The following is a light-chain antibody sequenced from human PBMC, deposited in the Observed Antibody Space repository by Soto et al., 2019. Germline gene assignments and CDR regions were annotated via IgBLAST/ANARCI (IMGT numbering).Light chain of an antibody. V-gene: IGKV3-11*01. CDR2: DAA. CDR3: QQRSNWPYT. CDR1: QSVSSY. J-gene: IGKJ2*01. Sequence: EIVLTQSPATLSLSPGERATLSCRASQSVSSYLAWYQQKPGQAPRPLIYDAATRATGIPASFSGSGSGTDFTLTISSLEPEDFAVYYCQQRSNWPYTFGQGTKLEIK.